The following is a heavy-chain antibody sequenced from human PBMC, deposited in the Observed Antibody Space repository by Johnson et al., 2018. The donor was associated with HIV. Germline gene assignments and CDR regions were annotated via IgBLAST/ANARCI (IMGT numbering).Heavy chain of an antibody. D-gene: IGHD3-22*01. CDR1: GFTVNLNY. Sequence: VQLVESGGGLNRPGGSLRLSCAASGFTVNLNYMSWVRQAPGKGLEWVSLIYSGGSTYYADSLKGRFTISRDNPKNTLYLQMNSLRAEDTAVYYCWRGAPQSSGSRRPYHAFDIWGQGTMVTVSS. V-gene: IGHV3-53*01. J-gene: IGHJ3*02. CDR2: IYSGGST. CDR3: WRGAPQSSGSRRPYHAFDI.